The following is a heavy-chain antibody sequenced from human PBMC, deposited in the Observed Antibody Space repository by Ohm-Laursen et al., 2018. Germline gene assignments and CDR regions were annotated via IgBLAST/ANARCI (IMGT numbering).Heavy chain of an antibody. CDR2: IWYDGSNK. CDR1: GFTFSSYG. Sequence: SLRLSCAAPGFTFSSYGMHWVRQAPGKGLEWVAVIWYDGSNKYYADSVKGRFTISRDNSKNTLYLQMNSLRAEDTAVYYCARDNEYFQHWGQGTLVTVSS. J-gene: IGHJ1*01. V-gene: IGHV3-33*01. CDR3: ARDNEYFQH.